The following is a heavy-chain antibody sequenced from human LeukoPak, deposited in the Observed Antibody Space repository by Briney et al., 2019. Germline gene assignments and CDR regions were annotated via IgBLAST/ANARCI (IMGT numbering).Heavy chain of an antibody. D-gene: IGHD1-26*01. V-gene: IGHV4-61*02. Sequence: SETLSLTCTVSGDSISSDDYYWSWIRQPAGKGLEWIGRFSASGNSNYNPSLKSRLTISVDRSKNQFSLKLTSVTAADTAVYCCAREVKGIRIVGATPRKFDPWGQGTLVTVSS. J-gene: IGHJ5*02. CDR1: GDSISSDDYY. CDR2: FSASGNS. CDR3: AREVKGIRIVGATPRKFDP.